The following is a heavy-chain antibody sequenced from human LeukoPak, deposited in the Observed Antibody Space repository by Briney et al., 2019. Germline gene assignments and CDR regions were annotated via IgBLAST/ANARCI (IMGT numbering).Heavy chain of an antibody. J-gene: IGHJ4*02. V-gene: IGHV3-11*05. CDR1: GFTFSDYY. Sequence: GGSLRLSCAASGFTFSDYYMSWIRQAPGKGLEWVSYISSSSSYTNYADSVKGRFTISRDNAKNSLYLQMNSLRAEDTAVYYCARVGEYSGSYCDYWGQGTLVTVSS. CDR3: ARVGEYSGSYCDY. D-gene: IGHD1-26*01. CDR2: ISSSSSYT.